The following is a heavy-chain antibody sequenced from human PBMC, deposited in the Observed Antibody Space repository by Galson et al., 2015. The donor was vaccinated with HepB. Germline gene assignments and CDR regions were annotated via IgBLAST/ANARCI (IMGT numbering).Heavy chain of an antibody. Sequence: SVKVSCKASGYTFTSYYMHWVRQAPGQGLEWMGIINPSGGSTSYAQKFQGRVTMTRDTSTSTVYMELSSLRSEDTAVYYCARSGVPAAMGDQNWFDPWGQGTLVTVSS. CDR3: ARSGVPAAMGDQNWFDP. CDR1: GYTFTSYY. D-gene: IGHD2-2*01. CDR2: INPSGGST. J-gene: IGHJ5*02. V-gene: IGHV1-46*03.